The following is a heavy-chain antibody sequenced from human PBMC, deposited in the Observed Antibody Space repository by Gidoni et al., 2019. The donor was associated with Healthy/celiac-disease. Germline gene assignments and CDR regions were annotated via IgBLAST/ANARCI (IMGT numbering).Heavy chain of an antibody. CDR1: GYTFTSYY. CDR2: INPSGGST. V-gene: IGHV1-46*03. J-gene: IGHJ4*02. D-gene: IGHD3-16*01. CDR3: ARIGDYIWGTQGSGDY. Sequence: QMQLVQSGAEVKKPGASVKVSCKASGYTFTSYYIHWVRQAPGQGLEWMGIINPSGGSTSYAQKFQGRVTMTRDTSTSTVYMELSSLRSEDTAVYYCARIGDYIWGTQGSGDYWGQGTLVTVSS.